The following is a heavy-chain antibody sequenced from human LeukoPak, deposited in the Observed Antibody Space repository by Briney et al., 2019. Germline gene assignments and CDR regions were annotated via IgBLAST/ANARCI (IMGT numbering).Heavy chain of an antibody. J-gene: IGHJ4*02. V-gene: IGHV3-23*01. Sequence: GGSLRLSCAASGFTFSSYAMSWVRQAPGKGLEWVSAISGSGGSTYYADSVKGRLTISRDNSKNTLYLQMNSLRAEDTALYYCAKATSSSSLSGLLGFDYWGQGTLVTVSS. CDR1: GFTFSSYA. CDR3: AKATSSSSLSGLLGFDY. CDR2: ISGSGGST. D-gene: IGHD6-13*01.